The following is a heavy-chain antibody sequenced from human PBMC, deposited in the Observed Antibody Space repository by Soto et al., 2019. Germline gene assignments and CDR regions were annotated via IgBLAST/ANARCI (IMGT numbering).Heavy chain of an antibody. CDR2: ISAYNGNT. Sequence: ASVKVSCNASGYTFTSYGISWVRQAPGQGLEWMGWISAYNGNTNYAQKLQGRVTMTTDTSTSTAYMELRSLTSDDTAVYYCARDTRLLEWYPIDYSGQGTLVPVSS. CDR1: GYTFTSYG. J-gene: IGHJ4*02. CDR3: ARDTRLLEWYPIDY. V-gene: IGHV1-18*04. D-gene: IGHD3-3*01.